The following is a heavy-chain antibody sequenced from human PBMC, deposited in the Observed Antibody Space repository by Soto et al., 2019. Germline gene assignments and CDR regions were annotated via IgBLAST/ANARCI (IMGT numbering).Heavy chain of an antibody. V-gene: IGHV3-15*01. CDR2: IKSKTDGGTT. D-gene: IGHD2-2*01. CDR3: TTGRAKYCSSTSCYAQRFDY. CDR1: GFTSSNAW. J-gene: IGHJ4*02. Sequence: GGPLRLSGAVSGFTSSNAWKSCVRQAPGKGLEWVGRIKSKTDGGTTDYAAPVKGRFTISRDDSKNTLYLQMNSLKTEDTAVYYCTTGRAKYCSSTSCYAQRFDYWGQGTLVTVSS.